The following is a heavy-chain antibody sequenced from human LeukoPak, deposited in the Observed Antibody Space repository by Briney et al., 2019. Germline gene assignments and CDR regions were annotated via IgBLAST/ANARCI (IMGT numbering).Heavy chain of an antibody. Sequence: GGSLRLSCAASGFTFSSYAMSWVRQAPGKGLELVSTVSGSGGSTYYADSVKGRFTISRDNSKNTLYLQMNSLRAEDTAVYYCARDGVLLGYCSGTSCYTRWFDPWGQGTLVTVSS. J-gene: IGHJ5*02. D-gene: IGHD2-2*02. V-gene: IGHV3-23*01. CDR2: VSGSGGST. CDR3: ARDGVLLGYCSGTSCYTRWFDP. CDR1: GFTFSSYA.